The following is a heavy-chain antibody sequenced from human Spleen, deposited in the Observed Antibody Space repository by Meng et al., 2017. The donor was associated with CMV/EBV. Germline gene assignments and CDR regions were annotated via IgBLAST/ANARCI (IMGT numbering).Heavy chain of an antibody. CDR2: ITPMLGTT. CDR1: GGAFNTYA. V-gene: IGHV1-69*05. D-gene: IGHD1-26*01. J-gene: IGHJ5*02. CDR3: ARAVRFIGWFDP. Sequence: SVKVSCKASGGAFNTYAFTWVRRAPGQGLEWMGGITPMLGTTHYAQKFQGRVTITTDESTSTAYMELSSLRSEDTAVYYCARAVRFIGWFDPWGQGTLVTVSS.